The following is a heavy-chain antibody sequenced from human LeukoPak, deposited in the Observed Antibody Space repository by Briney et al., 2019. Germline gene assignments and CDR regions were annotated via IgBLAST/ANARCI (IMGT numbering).Heavy chain of an antibody. CDR3: ARPRGESGYYYYMDV. Sequence: GGSLRLSCAASGFTFSNSAMSWVRQAPGKGLEWVSSISSSSSYIYYADSVKGRFTISRDNAKNSLYLQMNSLRAEDTAVYYCARPRGESGYYYYMDVWGKGTTVTVSS. D-gene: IGHD3-16*01. V-gene: IGHV3-21*01. CDR1: GFTFSNSA. J-gene: IGHJ6*03. CDR2: ISSSSSYI.